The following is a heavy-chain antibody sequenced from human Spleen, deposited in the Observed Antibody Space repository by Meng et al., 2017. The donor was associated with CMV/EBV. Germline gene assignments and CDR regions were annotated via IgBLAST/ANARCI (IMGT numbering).Heavy chain of an antibody. V-gene: IGHV3-48*04. CDR1: GFPFSSYT. Sequence: GESLKISCAASGFPFSSYTLTWVRQGPGKGLEWVSYISSSGSTIYYADSVKGRFTISRDNAKNSLYLQMNSLRAEDTAVYYCARGMATSPPDYWGQGTLVTVSS. CDR3: ARGMATSPPDY. CDR2: ISSSGSTI. J-gene: IGHJ4*02. D-gene: IGHD5-24*01.